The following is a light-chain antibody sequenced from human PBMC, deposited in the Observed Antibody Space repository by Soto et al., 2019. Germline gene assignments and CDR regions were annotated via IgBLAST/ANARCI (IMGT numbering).Light chain of an antibody. CDR1: QSISSW. V-gene: IGKV1-5*03. CDR3: QQYNSYSVT. J-gene: IGKJ1*01. Sequence: DIQMTQSPSTLSASVGDRVTITCRASQSISSWLTWYQQQPGKAPKLLIYQASILESGVPSRFSGSGSGTEFTLTISSLQPDDFATYYCQQYNSYSVTFGQGTKVEIK. CDR2: QAS.